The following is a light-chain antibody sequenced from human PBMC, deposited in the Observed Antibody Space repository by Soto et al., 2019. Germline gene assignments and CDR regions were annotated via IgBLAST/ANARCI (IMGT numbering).Light chain of an antibody. V-gene: IGLV1-36*01. J-gene: IGLJ2*01. CDR1: SSNIGHNA. CDR2: YEA. CDR3: CAWDDSLNGVV. Sequence: QSVLTQPPSVSEAPRQRVTISCAGSSSNIGHNAENCYQQHPPKNPNLLIYYEALLPSAVSDRFSAASSGTSTSLATGGRQYEEDADYYYCAWDDSLNGVVFGGGTKLTVL.